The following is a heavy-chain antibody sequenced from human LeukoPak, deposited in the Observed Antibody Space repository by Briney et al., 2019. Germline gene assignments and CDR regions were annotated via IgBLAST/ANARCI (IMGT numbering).Heavy chain of an antibody. CDR1: GYTFTGYY. V-gene: IGHV1-2*02. CDR2: INPNSGGT. Sequence: ASVKVSCKASGYTFTGYYRHWVRQAPGQGLEWMGWINPNSGGTNYAQKFQGRVTMTRDTSISTAYMELSRLRSDDTAVYYCARAYEYCSGGSCYSWFDPWGQGTLVTVSS. J-gene: IGHJ5*02. CDR3: ARAYEYCSGGSCYSWFDP. D-gene: IGHD2-15*01.